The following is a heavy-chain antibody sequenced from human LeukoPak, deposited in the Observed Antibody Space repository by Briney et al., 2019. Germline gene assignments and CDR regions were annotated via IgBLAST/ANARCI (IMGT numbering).Heavy chain of an antibody. J-gene: IGHJ3*02. CDR2: IYYSGST. CDR1: GGSIRSSYYY. CDR3: ASPLLGAFDI. D-gene: IGHD2/OR15-2a*01. Sequence: SETLSLTCTVSGGSIRSSYYYWGWIRQPPGKGLEWIGSIYYSGSTYYNPSLKSRVTISVDTSKNQFSLKLSSVTAADTAVYYCASPLLGAFDIWGQGTMVTVSS. V-gene: IGHV4-39*01.